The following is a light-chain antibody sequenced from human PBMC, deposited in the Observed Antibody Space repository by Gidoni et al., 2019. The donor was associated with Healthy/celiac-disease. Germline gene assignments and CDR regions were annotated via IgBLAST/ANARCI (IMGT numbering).Light chain of an antibody. Sequence: EIGRAQSAATLSVSPGEGATLSCRGSQSVSSNLAWYQQKPGQAARLLIYGASSRATGIPARFSCSGSGTEFTLTISSLQSEDFAVAYCQQYNNWPPWTFGQGTKVEIK. CDR1: QSVSSN. CDR2: GAS. CDR3: QQYNNWPPWT. J-gene: IGKJ1*01. V-gene: IGKV3-15*01.